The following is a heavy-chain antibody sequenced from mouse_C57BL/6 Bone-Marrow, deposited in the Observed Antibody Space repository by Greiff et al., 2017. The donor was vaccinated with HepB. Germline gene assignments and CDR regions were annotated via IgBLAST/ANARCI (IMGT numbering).Heavy chain of an antibody. CDR3: ARDTHYYAMDY. CDR1: GYAFSSYW. J-gene: IGHJ4*01. V-gene: IGHV1-80*01. Sequence: QVQLKQSGAELVKPGASVKISCKASGYAFSSYWMNWVKQRPGKGLEWIGQIYPGDGDTNYNGKFKGKATLTADKSSSTAYMQLSSLTSEDSAVYFCARDTHYYAMDYWGQGTSVTVSS. D-gene: IGHD5-1-1*01. CDR2: IYPGDGDT.